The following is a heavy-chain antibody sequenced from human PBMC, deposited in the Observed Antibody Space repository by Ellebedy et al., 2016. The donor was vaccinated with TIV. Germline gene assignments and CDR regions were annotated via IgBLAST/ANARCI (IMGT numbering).Heavy chain of an antibody. CDR3: ARWFGELLYVRWFDP. D-gene: IGHD3-10*01. V-gene: IGHV4-39*01. CDR2: IYYTGRT. CDR1: GGSVSSSPYY. Sequence: GSLRLSCTVSGGSVSSSPYYWGWIRQPPGKGLEWIGRIYYTGRTDYNPSLKSRVAISADTSKNQFSLRLSSVTAADTAVYYCARWFGELLYVRWFDPWGQGTLVTVSS. J-gene: IGHJ5*02.